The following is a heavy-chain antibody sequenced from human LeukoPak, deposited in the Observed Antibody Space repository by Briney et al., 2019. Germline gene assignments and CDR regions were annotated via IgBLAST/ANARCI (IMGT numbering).Heavy chain of an antibody. CDR1: GYSISSGYY. V-gene: IGHV4-38-2*02. CDR2: INHSGNS. CDR3: ARDWELLRYGMDV. J-gene: IGHJ6*02. D-gene: IGHD1-26*01. Sequence: SETLSLTCTVSGYSISSGYYWGWVRQPPGKGLEWIGSINHSGNSYFNPSLKSRVTMSVDTSKNQFSLNLSSVTAVDTAVYYCARDWELLRYGMDVWGQGTTVTVSS.